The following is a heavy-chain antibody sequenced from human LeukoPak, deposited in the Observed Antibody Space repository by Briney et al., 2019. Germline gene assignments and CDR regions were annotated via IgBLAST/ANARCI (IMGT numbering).Heavy chain of an antibody. CDR2: MSGSGGST. D-gene: IGHD4-11*01. CDR3: AQRDYRGWFDP. J-gene: IGHJ5*02. V-gene: IGHV3-23*01. Sequence: GGSLRLSCAASGFTFSSYAMSWVRQAPGKGLEWVSAMSGSGGSTYYADSVKGRFTISRDNSKNTLYLQMNSLRAEDTAVYYCAQRDYRGWFDPWGQGTLVTVSP. CDR1: GFTFSSYA.